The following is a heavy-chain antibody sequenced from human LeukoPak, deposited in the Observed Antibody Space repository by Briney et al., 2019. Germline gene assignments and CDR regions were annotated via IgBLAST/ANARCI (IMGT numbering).Heavy chain of an antibody. Sequence: SETLSLTCTVSGGSISSSSYYWGWIRQPPGKGLEWIGSIYYSGSTYYNPSLKSRVTISADTSKNQFSLKLRSVTAADTAVYYCAKVGYSGYDYSYWGQGTLVTVSS. D-gene: IGHD5-12*01. CDR1: GGSISSSSYY. CDR3: AKVGYSGYDYSY. V-gene: IGHV4-39*07. J-gene: IGHJ4*02. CDR2: IYYSGST.